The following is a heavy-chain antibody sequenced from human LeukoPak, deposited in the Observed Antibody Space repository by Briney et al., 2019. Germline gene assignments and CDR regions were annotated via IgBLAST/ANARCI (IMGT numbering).Heavy chain of an antibody. D-gene: IGHD3-10*01. CDR2: VYYSGST. Sequence: SETLSLTCTVSGGSISSSSYYWGWIRQPPGGGLEWIGSVYYSGSTYYNPSLKSRVTISVDTSKNQFSLNLNSVTAADTTVYYCARQSYYGSGSPYFDYWGQGTLVTVSS. CDR1: GGSISSSSYY. V-gene: IGHV4-39*01. CDR3: ARQSYYGSGSPYFDY. J-gene: IGHJ4*02.